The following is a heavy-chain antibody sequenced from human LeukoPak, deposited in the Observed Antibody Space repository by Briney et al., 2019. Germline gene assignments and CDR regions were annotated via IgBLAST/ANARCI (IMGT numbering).Heavy chain of an antibody. V-gene: IGHV3-30*04. CDR3: ARAVMGKEDPDY. CDR1: GFTFSNYA. Sequence: PGGSLRLSCAASGFTFSNYAIHWVCQAPGKGLEWVAVISHDGRTKYYADSVKGRFTITRDNSRNTLYLEMNSLRVEDTAVYYCARAVMGKEDPDYWGQGTLVTVSS. D-gene: IGHD2-8*01. CDR2: ISHDGRTK. J-gene: IGHJ4*02.